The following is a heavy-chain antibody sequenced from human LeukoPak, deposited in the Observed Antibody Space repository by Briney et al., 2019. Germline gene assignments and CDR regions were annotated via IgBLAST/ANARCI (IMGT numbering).Heavy chain of an antibody. CDR2: ISSSSSYI. CDR3: ARDKIPAAGTPRGFDP. V-gene: IGHV3-21*01. J-gene: IGHJ5*02. D-gene: IGHD6-13*01. Sequence: SGGSLRLSCAASGFTFSSYSMNWVRQAPGKGLEWVSSISSSSSYIYYADSVKGRFTISRDNAKNSLYLQMNSLRAEDTAVYYCARDKIPAAGTPRGFDPWGQGTLVTVPS. CDR1: GFTFSSYS.